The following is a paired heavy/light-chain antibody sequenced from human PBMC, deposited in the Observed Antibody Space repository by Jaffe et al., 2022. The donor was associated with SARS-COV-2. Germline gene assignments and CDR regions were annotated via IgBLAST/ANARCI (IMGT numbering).Light chain of an antibody. CDR3: QQYNSYPYT. CDR1: QDISNY. CDR2: AAS. V-gene: IGKV1-16*02. J-gene: IGKJ2*01. Sequence: DIQMTQSPSSLSASVGDRVTITCRASQDISNYLAWFQQKPGKAPKSLIYAASSLQSGVPSKFSGSGSGTDFTLTISSLQPEDFATYYCQQYNSYPYTFGQGTKLEIK.
Heavy chain of an antibody. CDR1: GYTFTTYD. CDR2: ISAYNGNT. Sequence: QVQLVQSGAEVKKPGASVKVSCKASGYTFTTYDINWVRQAPGQGLEWMGWISAYNGNTNYAQKLQGRVTMTTDTSTSTAYMELRSLRSDDTAVYYCARGGDGDYWGQGTLVTVSS. CDR3: ARGGDGDY. D-gene: IGHD2-21*01. V-gene: IGHV1-18*01. J-gene: IGHJ4*02.